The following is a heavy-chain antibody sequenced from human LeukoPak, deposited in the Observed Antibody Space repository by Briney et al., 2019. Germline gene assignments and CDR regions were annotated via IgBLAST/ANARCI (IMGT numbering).Heavy chain of an antibody. V-gene: IGHV3-48*04. J-gene: IGHJ6*03. CDR1: GFTFSGHN. Sequence: GGSLRLSCAASGFTFSGHNMNWVRQAPGKGLEWISFVSISSGTIYYADSVNGRFRISRDNAKSSLDLEMNSLRAEDTAVYYCARDELRSHYYYMDVWGKGTTVTVSS. D-gene: IGHD1-7*01. CDR3: ARDELRSHYYYMDV. CDR2: VSISSGTI.